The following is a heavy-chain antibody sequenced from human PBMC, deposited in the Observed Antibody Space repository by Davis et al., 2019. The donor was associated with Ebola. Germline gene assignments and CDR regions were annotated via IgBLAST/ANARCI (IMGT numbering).Heavy chain of an antibody. D-gene: IGHD2-2*01. CDR1: GGSISSSSYY. CDR2: IYYSGST. J-gene: IGHJ6*02. CDR3: ARDVGYCSSTSCIYYYYYGMDV. Sequence: MPGGSLRLSCTVSGGSISSSSYYWGWIRQPPGKGLEWIGYIYYSGSTNYNPSLKSRVTISVDPSKNQFSLKLSSVTAADTAVYYCARDVGYCSSTSCIYYYYYGMDVWGQGTTVTVSS. V-gene: IGHV4-61*01.